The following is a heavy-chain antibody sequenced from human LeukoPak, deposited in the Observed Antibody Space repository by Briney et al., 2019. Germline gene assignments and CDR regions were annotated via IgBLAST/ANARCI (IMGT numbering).Heavy chain of an antibody. CDR3: ARDYYYDSGRDAFDI. CDR2: ISAYSGNT. J-gene: IGHJ3*02. V-gene: IGHV1-18*01. D-gene: IGHD3-22*01. Sequence: ASVKVSCKASGYTFSNYGISWVRQAPGQGLEWMGWISAYSGNTNYAQKLQGRVTLTTDTSTSTAYMEVRSLTSDDTALYYCARDYYYDSGRDAFDIWGQGTMVTVSS. CDR1: GYTFSNYG.